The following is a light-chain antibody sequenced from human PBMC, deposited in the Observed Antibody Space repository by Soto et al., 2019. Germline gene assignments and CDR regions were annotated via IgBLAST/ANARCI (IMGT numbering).Light chain of an antibody. CDR1: SSSIGSNS. J-gene: IGLJ3*02. V-gene: IGLV1-44*01. CDR3: AAWDDSLNVV. Sequence: QSVLTQPPSASGTPGQGVTISCSGSSSSIGSNSVNWYQQLPGTAPKLLIYSNNQRPSGVPDRFSGSKSGTSASLAISGLQSEDEADYYCAAWDDSLNVVFGGGTKLTVL. CDR2: SNN.